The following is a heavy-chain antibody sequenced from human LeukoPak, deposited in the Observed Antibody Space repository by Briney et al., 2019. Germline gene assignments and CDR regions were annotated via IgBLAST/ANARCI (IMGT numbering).Heavy chain of an antibody. Sequence: SETLSLTCTVSGGSINGHYWTWIRQPPGKGLEWIGQIHYSGRADYNPSLKRRVTISEDTSKNQISLNLNSVTAADTAVYYCARFGVDYDMDVWGQGTTVAVSS. J-gene: IGHJ6*02. D-gene: IGHD3-16*01. V-gene: IGHV4-59*11. CDR1: GGSINGHY. CDR2: IHYSGRA. CDR3: ARFGVDYDMDV.